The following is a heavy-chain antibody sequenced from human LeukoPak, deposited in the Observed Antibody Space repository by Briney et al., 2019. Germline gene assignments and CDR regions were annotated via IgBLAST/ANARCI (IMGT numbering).Heavy chain of an antibody. Sequence: SETLSLTCTVSGGSISSGDYYWSWIRQPPGKGLEWIGYTYYSGSTYYNPSLKSRVTISVDTSKNQFSLKLSSVTAADTAVYYCARGAPYYDFWSGYYRGSRSWFDPWGQGTLVTVSS. D-gene: IGHD3-3*01. CDR2: TYYSGST. J-gene: IGHJ5*02. CDR1: GGSISSGDYY. V-gene: IGHV4-30-4*01. CDR3: ARGAPYYDFWSGYYRGSRSWFDP.